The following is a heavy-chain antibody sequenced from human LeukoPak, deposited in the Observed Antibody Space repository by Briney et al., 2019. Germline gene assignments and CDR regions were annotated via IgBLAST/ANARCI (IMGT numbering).Heavy chain of an antibody. CDR1: GGSITSYY. CDR2: IYYDGST. D-gene: IGHD1-7*01. CDR3: ARGYTWNYVGY. J-gene: IGHJ4*02. Sequence: SETLSLTCTVSGGSITSYYWNWIRQPPGKGLEWIGYIYYDGSTNYNPSLKSRVTMSVDKSRNQFSLKLTSVSAADTAVYYCARGYTWNYVGYWGQGILVTVSS. V-gene: IGHV4-59*01.